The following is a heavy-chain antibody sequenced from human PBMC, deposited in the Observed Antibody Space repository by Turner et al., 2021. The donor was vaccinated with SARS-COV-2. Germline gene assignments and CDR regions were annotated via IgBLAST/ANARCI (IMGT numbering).Heavy chain of an antibody. Sequence: QVKLHESGPGLLKPSQTLSLTRTVPGGSIPSGSSFWTCIRQPAGRGLEWIGRIYTSGNTVGIPDYNPSLKSRVSISVDSSKNQFSLKLTSVTAEDTAVYHCAKAVPGSGWFDPWGQGSLVTVSS. J-gene: IGHJ5*02. CDR3: AKAVPGSGWFDP. CDR2: IYTSGNTVGIP. CDR1: GGSIPSGSSF. V-gene: IGHV4-61*02. D-gene: IGHD3-10*01.